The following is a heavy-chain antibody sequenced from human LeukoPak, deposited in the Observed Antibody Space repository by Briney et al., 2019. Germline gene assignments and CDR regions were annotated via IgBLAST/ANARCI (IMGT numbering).Heavy chain of an antibody. CDR2: IKSKTDGGTT. CDR1: GFTFSNAW. V-gene: IGHV3-15*07. J-gene: IGHJ4*02. D-gene: IGHD3-22*01. CDR3: STTYYYDSSEGY. Sequence: PGGSLRLSCAASGFTFSNAWMNWVRQAPGKGLEWVGRIKSKTDGGTTDYAAPVRGRFTISRDDSKNTLYLQMNSLKTEDTAVYYCSTTYYYDSSEGYWGQGTLVTVSS.